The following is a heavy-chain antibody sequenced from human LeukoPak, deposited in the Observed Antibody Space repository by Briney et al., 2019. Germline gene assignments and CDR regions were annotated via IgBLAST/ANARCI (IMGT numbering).Heavy chain of an antibody. Sequence: GASVTVSCRLSGHTLTELSMHWVRRAPGKGLEWMGGFDPEDGEAVYAQKFQGRVTMTEDTSAYTSYMELSSLISEDTAVYYCAAVRNNTYYWVWDYWGQGTLVTVSS. D-gene: IGHD1-26*01. CDR3: AAVRNNTYYWVWDY. CDR2: FDPEDGEA. V-gene: IGHV1-24*01. J-gene: IGHJ4*02. CDR1: GHTLTELS.